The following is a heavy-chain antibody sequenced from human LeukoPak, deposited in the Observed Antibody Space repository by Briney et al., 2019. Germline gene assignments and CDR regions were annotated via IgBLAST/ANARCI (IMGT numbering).Heavy chain of an antibody. CDR3: ARAKYYYDSSGYYNHGNRDYYYYGMDV. CDR1: GGTFTSYA. D-gene: IGHD3-22*01. V-gene: IGHV1-69*13. J-gene: IGHJ6*02. Sequence: ASVKVSCKASGGTFTSYAISWVRQAPGQGLEWMGGIIPIFGTANYAQKFQGRVTITADESTSTAYMELSSLRSEDTAVYYCARAKYYYDSSGYYNHGNRDYYYYGMDVWGQGTTVTVSS. CDR2: IIPIFGTA.